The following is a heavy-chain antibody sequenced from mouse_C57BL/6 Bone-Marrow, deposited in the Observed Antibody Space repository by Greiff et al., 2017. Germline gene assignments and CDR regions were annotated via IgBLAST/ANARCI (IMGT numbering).Heavy chain of an antibody. D-gene: IGHD1-1*01. CDR3: TTPSYYGSSYWYFDV. V-gene: IGHV6-6*01. CDR2: IRNKANNHAT. J-gene: IGHJ1*03. Sequence: EVMLVESGGGLVQPGGSMKLSCAASGFTFSDAWMDWVRQSPEKGLAWVAEIRNKANNHATYYAESVKGRFTISRDESKSSVYLQMNSLRAEETGIYYCTTPSYYGSSYWYFDVWGTGTTVTVSS. CDR1: GFTFSDAW.